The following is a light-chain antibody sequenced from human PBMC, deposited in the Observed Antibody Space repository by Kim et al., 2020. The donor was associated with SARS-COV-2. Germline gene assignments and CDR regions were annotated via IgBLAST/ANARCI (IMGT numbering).Light chain of an antibody. CDR2: SAS. V-gene: IGKV1-9*01. J-gene: IGKJ4*01. CDR1: EGIYSY. CDR3: QQINTYLPLT. Sequence: DIQLTQSPSFLSASVGDSVTITCRASEGIYSYLAWYQQKPGKAPKLLIYSASTLQSGVPSRFSGSGSGTEFTLTISSLQPADFATYYCQQINTYLPLTFGGGTKVDIK.